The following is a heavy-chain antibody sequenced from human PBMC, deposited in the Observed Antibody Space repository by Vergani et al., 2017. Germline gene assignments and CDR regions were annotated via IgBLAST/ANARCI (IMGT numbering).Heavy chain of an antibody. V-gene: IGHV3-30*07. J-gene: IGHJ6*02. CDR2: ISYDGSNK. CDR1: GFTFSSYA. CDR3: ARGEASSGWYVYYYSGMDI. Sequence: QVQLVESGGGVVQPGRSLRLSCAASGFTFSSYAMHWVRQAPGKGLEWVAVISYDGSNKYYAASVKGRFTITMDNANNSLYLQRNSLRAEDTAVYYCARGEASSGWYVYYYSGMDIWGQGTTVTVSS. D-gene: IGHD6-19*01.